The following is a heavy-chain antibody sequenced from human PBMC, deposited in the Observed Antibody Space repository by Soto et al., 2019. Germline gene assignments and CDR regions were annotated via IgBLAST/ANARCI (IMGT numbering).Heavy chain of an antibody. V-gene: IGHV3-9*01. CDR3: AKAHYGDYVEDAFDI. CDR2: ISWNSGKI. D-gene: IGHD4-17*01. Sequence: EVQLVESGGGLVQPGRSLRLSCAASGFTFDDYAMHWVLQAPGKGLEWVSGISWNSGKIGYADSVKGRFTISRDNAKNSLYVQMNSLRAEDTALYYCAKAHYGDYVEDAFDIWGQGTMVTVSS. CDR1: GFTFDDYA. J-gene: IGHJ3*02.